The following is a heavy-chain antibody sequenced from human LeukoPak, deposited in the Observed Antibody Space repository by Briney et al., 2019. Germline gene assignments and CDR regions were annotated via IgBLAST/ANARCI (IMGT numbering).Heavy chain of an antibody. D-gene: IGHD3-22*01. CDR2: IYSRGST. J-gene: IGHJ5*02. V-gene: IGHV3-66*03. Sequence: GGSLRLSCAASGFTVSNNYMRWVRQAPGKGLEWDSSIYSRGSTSYVDSVKGRFTISRDNSKNTLFLQMNSLRVEDTAVYYCARDYYGPWGQGTLVTVSS. CDR3: ARDYYGP. CDR1: GFTVSNNY.